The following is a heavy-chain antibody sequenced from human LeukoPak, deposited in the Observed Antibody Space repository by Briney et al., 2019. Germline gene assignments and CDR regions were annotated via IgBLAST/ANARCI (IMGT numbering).Heavy chain of an antibody. CDR1: GYTFTEYY. Sequence: ASVKPSCKASGYTFTEYYMHWERQAPGQGLEWMGWIIPNSGGANYAEKFQGRVTMTRDTSISTAYMELSRLRYDDTALYYCARGRSLNDYWGQGTLVTVSS. CDR2: IIPNSGGA. D-gene: IGHD3-10*01. V-gene: IGHV1-2*02. CDR3: ARGRSLNDY. J-gene: IGHJ4*02.